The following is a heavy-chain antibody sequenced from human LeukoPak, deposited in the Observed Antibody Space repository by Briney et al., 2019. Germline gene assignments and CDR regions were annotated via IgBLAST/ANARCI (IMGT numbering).Heavy chain of an antibody. Sequence: SETLSLTCSVSGGSISSYYWSWIRQPPGKGLEWIGYIYYSGSTNYNPSLKSRVTITVDTSKNQFSLKLSSVTAADTAVYYCARTGYSSSWYFFDYWGQGILVTVSS. V-gene: IGHV4-59*01. J-gene: IGHJ4*02. CDR1: GGSISSYY. CDR2: IYYSGST. CDR3: ARTGYSSSWYFFDY. D-gene: IGHD6-13*01.